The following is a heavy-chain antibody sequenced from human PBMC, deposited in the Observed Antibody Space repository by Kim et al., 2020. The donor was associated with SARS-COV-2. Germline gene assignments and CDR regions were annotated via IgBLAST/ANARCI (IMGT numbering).Heavy chain of an antibody. CDR2: IGGSGVNT. D-gene: IGHD6-13*01. CDR1: GFTFSSYA. J-gene: IGHJ4*02. CDR3: ARDLLYTSSWSGYFDY. Sequence: GGSLRLSCTASGFTFSSYAMSWVRQAPGKGLEWVSAIGGSGVNTYYANSVKGRFTISRDNSKNTLYLQMSSLRAEDTSLFYCARDLLYTSSWSGYFDYWGQGTLVTVSS. V-gene: IGHV3-23*01.